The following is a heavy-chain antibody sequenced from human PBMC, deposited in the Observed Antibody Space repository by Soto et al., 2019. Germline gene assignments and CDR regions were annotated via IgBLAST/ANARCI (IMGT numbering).Heavy chain of an antibody. D-gene: IGHD2-8*01. V-gene: IGHV3-21*01. J-gene: IGHJ4*02. CDR2: ITNSAYT. Sequence: EVRLVESGGGLVTPGGSLRLSCAASGFTFSTFNMNWVRQAPGKGLEWVSSITNSAYTSYADSVKGRFTISRDNANNSLYLQMNSLRAEDTAVYYCGLYDALFFDFWGQGALVTVSS. CDR1: GFTFSTFN. CDR3: GLYDALFFDF.